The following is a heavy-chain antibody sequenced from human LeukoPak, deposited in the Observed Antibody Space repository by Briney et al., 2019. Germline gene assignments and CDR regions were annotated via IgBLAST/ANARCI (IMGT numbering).Heavy chain of an antibody. V-gene: IGHV1-69*05. J-gene: IGHJ4*02. Sequence: ASVKVSCKASGGTFSSYAISWVRQAPGQGLEWMGGIIPIFGTANYAQKFQGRATITTDESTSTAYMELSSLRSEDTAVYYCARALNGGSSSSYIYWGQGTLVTVSS. CDR3: ARALNGGSSSSYIY. CDR2: IIPIFGTA. D-gene: IGHD6-6*01. CDR1: GGTFSSYA.